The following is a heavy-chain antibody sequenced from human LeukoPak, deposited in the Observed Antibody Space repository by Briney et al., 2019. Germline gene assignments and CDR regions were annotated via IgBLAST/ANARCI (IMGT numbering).Heavy chain of an antibody. J-gene: IGHJ1*01. D-gene: IGHD3-3*01. CDR1: GGSISSGGYS. CDR2: IYHSGST. V-gene: IGHV4-30-2*05. CDR3: ARAEPYDFWSGSRYFQH. Sequence: SETLSLTCAVSGGSISSGGYSWSWIRQPPGKGLEWIGYIYHSGSTNYNPSLKSRVTISVDTSKNQFSLKLSSVTAADTAVYYCARAEPYDFWSGSRYFQHWGQGTLVTVSS.